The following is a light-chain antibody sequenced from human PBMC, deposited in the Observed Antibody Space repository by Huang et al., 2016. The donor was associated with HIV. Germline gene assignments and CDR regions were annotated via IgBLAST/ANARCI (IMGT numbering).Light chain of an antibody. CDR3: HQYGISPQGS. V-gene: IGKV3-20*01. CDR2: GAS. J-gene: IGKJ1*01. CDR1: QSLTDDY. Sequence: EIVLTQSPGTVSLSPGERASLSCRASQSLTDDYLAWYQQKPGQAPRLLIYGASTRATCIPDFTLTISRLEPEDFAVYYCHQYGISPQGSFGPGTKVEIK.